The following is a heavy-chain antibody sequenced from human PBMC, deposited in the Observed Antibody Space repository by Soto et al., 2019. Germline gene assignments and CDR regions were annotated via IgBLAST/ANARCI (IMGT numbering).Heavy chain of an antibody. J-gene: IGHJ4*02. CDR3: SSRIGYSYGSLDY. D-gene: IGHD5-18*01. CDR1: GGTFSSYA. V-gene: IGHV1-69*06. Sequence: QVQLVQSGAEVKKTGSSVKVSCKASGGTFSSYAISWVRQAPGQGLEWLGGIIPIFGTANYAQKLQGGVKITADKAKITAYMELSSLRSEDRAVYCCSSRIGYSYGSLDYWGQGTLVTVSS. CDR2: IIPIFGTA.